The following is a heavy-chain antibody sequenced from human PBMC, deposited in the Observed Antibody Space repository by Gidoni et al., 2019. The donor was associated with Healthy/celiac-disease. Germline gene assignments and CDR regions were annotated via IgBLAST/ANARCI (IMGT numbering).Heavy chain of an antibody. CDR3: ARSADKYDFWSGYRNDAFDI. CDR1: GFTFSSYG. Sequence: QVQLVESGGGVVQPGRSLRLSCAASGFTFSSYGMHWVRQAPGKGLEWVAVIWYDGSNKYYEDSVKGRFTISRDNSKNTLYLQMNSLRAEDTAVYYCARSADKYDFWSGYRNDAFDIWGQGTMVTVSS. J-gene: IGHJ3*02. CDR2: IWYDGSNK. D-gene: IGHD3-3*01. V-gene: IGHV3-33*01.